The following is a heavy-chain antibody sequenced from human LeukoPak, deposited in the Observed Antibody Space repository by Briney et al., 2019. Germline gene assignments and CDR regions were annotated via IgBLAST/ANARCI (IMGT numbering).Heavy chain of an antibody. Sequence: AGGSLRLSCAVSGFTFSNYWTSWLRQAPGKGLEWVAHIKQDESEKYYVDSVKGRFTISRDNAKNSLYLQMNSLRAEDTAIYYCAGDKIVGASKFDYWGQGTLVTVSS. V-gene: IGHV3-7*01. CDR1: GFTFSNYW. D-gene: IGHD1-26*01. J-gene: IGHJ4*02. CDR2: IKQDESEK. CDR3: AGDKIVGASKFDY.